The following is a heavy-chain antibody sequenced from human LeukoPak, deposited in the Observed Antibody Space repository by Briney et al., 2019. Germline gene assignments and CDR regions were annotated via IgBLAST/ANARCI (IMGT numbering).Heavy chain of an antibody. J-gene: IGHJ4*02. CDR2: IKSKTDGWST. CDR3: TTESPSEYCSGGSCYTDY. D-gene: IGHD2-15*01. CDR1: GFTFSNAW. V-gene: IGHV3-15*01. Sequence: GGPLRLSCAASGFTFSNAWMSWVRQAPGKGLGWAGRIKSKTDGWSTDYAAHVKGRFTISRDDSKNTLYLQMNSLKTEDTAVYYCTTESPSEYCSGGSCYTDYWGQGTLVTVSS.